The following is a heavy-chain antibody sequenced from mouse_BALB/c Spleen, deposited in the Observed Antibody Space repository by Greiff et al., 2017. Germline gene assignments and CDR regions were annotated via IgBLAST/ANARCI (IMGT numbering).Heavy chain of an antibody. Sequence: QVQLKESGAELMKPGASVKISCKATGYTFSSYWIEWVKQRPGHGLEWIGEILPGSGSTNYNEKFKGKATFTADTSSNTAYMQLSSLTSEDSAVYYCARSDGNGWFAYWGQGTLVTVSA. CDR2: ILPGSGST. CDR1: GYTFSSYW. J-gene: IGHJ3*01. CDR3: ARSDGNGWFAY. D-gene: IGHD2-1*01. V-gene: IGHV1-9*01.